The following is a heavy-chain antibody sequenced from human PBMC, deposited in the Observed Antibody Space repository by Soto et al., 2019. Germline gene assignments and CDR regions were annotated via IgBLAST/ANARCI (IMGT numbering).Heavy chain of an antibody. CDR2: ISSNGGST. Sequence: GGSLRLSCSASGFTFSSYAMHWVRQAPGKGLEYVSAISSNGGSTYYADSVKGRFTISRDNSKNTLYLQMSSLRAEDTAVYYCVKDGKPLELTGDWGSAFDIWGQGTMVTVSS. CDR3: VKDGKPLELTGDWGSAFDI. D-gene: IGHD7-27*01. CDR1: GFTFSSYA. J-gene: IGHJ3*02. V-gene: IGHV3-64D*06.